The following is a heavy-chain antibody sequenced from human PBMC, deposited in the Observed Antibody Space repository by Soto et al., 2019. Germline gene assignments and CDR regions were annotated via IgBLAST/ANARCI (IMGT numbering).Heavy chain of an antibody. CDR2: ISAYNGNT. CDR3: AKTAHKWIQLTGWFDP. D-gene: IGHD5-18*01. J-gene: IGHJ5*02. Sequence: ASVKVSCKASGYTFTSYGISWVRQAPGQGLEWMGWISAYNGNTNYAQKLQGRVTMTTDTSTSTAYMELRSLRSDDTAVYYCAKTAHKWIQLTGWFDPWGQGTLVTVSS. CDR1: GYTFTSYG. V-gene: IGHV1-18*01.